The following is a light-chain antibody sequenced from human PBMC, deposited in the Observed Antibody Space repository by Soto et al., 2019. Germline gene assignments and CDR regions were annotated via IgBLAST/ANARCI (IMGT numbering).Light chain of an antibody. CDR2: SNN. J-gene: IGLJ1*01. Sequence: QSVLTQPPSASGTPGQRVTISCSGSSSNIGTKTVNWYQHVPGTAPKLLIYSNNQRPSGVPDRFSGSKSGTSASLAISGLQSEDERDYYCAAWDDSLNGYVFGPGTKLTVL. V-gene: IGLV1-44*01. CDR1: SSNIGTKT. CDR3: AAWDDSLNGYV.